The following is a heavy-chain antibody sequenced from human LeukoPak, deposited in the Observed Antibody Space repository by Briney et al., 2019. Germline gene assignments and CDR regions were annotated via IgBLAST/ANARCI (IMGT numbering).Heavy chain of an antibody. V-gene: IGHV1-2*02. J-gene: IGHJ4*01. CDR1: GYPFTNFY. D-gene: IGHD1-26*01. Sequence: SVKVSCKPSGYPFTNFYIHWVRQAPGQGLEWMGWVNPKSGDTKYAQKFQDRISMTRDTSISTAYMEVNRLTSDDSAVYYCARDGVLVGSTVLNYWGQGTLVTVAS. CDR2: VNPKSGDT. CDR3: ARDGVLVGSTVLNY.